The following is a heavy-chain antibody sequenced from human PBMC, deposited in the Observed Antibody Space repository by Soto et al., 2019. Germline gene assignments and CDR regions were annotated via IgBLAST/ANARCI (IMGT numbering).Heavy chain of an antibody. V-gene: IGHV3-23*01. CDR1: GFTFSIYV. D-gene: IGHD2-21*02. J-gene: IGHJ3*01. CDR2: VSGSAGST. Sequence: EVQLLESGGGLVQPGGSLTLSCAASGFTFSIYVMTWVRQAPGKGLEWVSAVSGSAGSTYYADSVKGRFSISRDNSKSTLYLQMNSLRVDDTAMYYCAKVEVTARNAFDVWGHGTMVTVSS. CDR3: AKVEVTARNAFDV.